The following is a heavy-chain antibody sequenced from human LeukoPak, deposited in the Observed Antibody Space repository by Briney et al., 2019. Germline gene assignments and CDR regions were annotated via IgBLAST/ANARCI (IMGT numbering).Heavy chain of an antibody. CDR3: ARERYRFGDLYPYFHFDL. D-gene: IGHD3-10*01. J-gene: IGHJ2*01. V-gene: IGHV4-61*02. CDR1: GGSISSGAYY. Sequence: PSETLSLTCTVSGGSISSGAYYWSWIRQPAGNGLEWIGRIYTSGSTNYNPALKSRVTISFDTSENQFSLNLNSVTAADTAVYYCARERYRFGDLYPYFHFDLWGRGTLVTVSS. CDR2: IYTSGST.